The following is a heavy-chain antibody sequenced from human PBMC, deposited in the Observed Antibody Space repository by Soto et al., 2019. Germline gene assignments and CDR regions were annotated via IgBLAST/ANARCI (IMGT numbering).Heavy chain of an antibody. Sequence: EVPLLESGGGLVQPGGSLRLSCAASGFTFSNYAMNWVRQAPVKGLEWVSVISGSGDSTYHADSVKGRFTISRDNSKNTLYLQLNSLRAEDTAVYYCARRGSGSYYDYWGQGTPVTVSS. V-gene: IGHV3-23*01. J-gene: IGHJ4*02. CDR1: GFTFSNYA. CDR3: ARRGSGSYYDY. D-gene: IGHD1-26*01. CDR2: ISGSGDST.